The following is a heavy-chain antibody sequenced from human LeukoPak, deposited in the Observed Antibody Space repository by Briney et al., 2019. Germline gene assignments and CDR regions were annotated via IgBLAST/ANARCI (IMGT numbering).Heavy chain of an antibody. V-gene: IGHV3-23*01. D-gene: IGHD1-26*01. CDR2: ISAGGDGT. CDR3: TKFQGVSWDLLAFDY. Sequence: PGASLRLSSVASGFTFRGNAMSWVRQTPGKGLEWVSAISAGGDGTYYADSVKGRFTISRDNSKNTLYLQMNSLRAEDTAMYYCTKFQGVSWDLLAFDYWGQGALVTVSS. CDR1: GFTFRGNA. J-gene: IGHJ4*02.